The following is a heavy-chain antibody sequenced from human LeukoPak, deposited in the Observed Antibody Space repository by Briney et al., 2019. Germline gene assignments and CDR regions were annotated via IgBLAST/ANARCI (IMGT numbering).Heavy chain of an antibody. CDR3: ARDAGYCSGGSCYLRGY. CDR1: GFTFSNYE. CDR2: ISSSGSDI. D-gene: IGHD2-15*01. Sequence: GGSLRLSCAASGFTFSNYEMHWVRQAPGKGLEWVSYISSSGSDIYYADSVKGRFTISRDNAKNSLYLHMNSLRAEDTSVYYCARDAGYCSGGSCYLRGYWGQGTLVTVSS. V-gene: IGHV3-48*03. J-gene: IGHJ4*02.